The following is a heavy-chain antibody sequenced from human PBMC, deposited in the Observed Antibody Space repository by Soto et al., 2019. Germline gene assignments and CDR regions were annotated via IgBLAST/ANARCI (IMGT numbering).Heavy chain of an antibody. Sequence: ASVKVSCKASGYTFTSYGISWVRQAPGQGLEWMGWISAYNGNTNYAQKLQGRVTMTTDTSTSTAYMELRSLRSDDTAVYYCAKSKRYCSGGSCYYNWFDPWGQGTLVTVSS. J-gene: IGHJ5*02. CDR3: AKSKRYCSGGSCYYNWFDP. CDR2: ISAYNGNT. CDR1: GYTFTSYG. D-gene: IGHD2-15*01. V-gene: IGHV1-18*04.